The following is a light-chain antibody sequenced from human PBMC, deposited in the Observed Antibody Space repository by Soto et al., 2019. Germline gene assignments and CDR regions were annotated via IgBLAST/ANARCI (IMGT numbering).Light chain of an antibody. J-gene: IGKJ5*01. CDR1: QSINRF. CDR3: QQSYSPPPVT. CDR2: AAA. Sequence: IQMTQSPSSLSASVGDRVTITCRASQSINRFLNWYQQKPGKAPKLLIYAAASLQSGVPSRFSGSGSGTDFTLTISSLQPEDFATYYCQQSYSPPPVTFGQGTRLEI. V-gene: IGKV1-39*01.